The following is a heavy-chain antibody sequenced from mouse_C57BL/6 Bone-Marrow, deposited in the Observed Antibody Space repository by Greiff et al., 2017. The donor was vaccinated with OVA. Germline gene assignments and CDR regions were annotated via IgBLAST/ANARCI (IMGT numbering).Heavy chain of an antibody. D-gene: IGHD1-1*01. J-gene: IGHJ4*01. CDR1: GYTFTNYW. CDR3: AIGVSSSFYYAMDY. CDR2: IHPSDSDT. V-gene: IGHV1-74*01. Sequence: QVQLQQPGAELVKPGASVKVSCKASGYTFTNYWMHWVKQRPGQGLEWIGRIHPSDSDTNYNQKFKGKATLTVDKSSSTAYMQLSSLTSEYSAVYYCAIGVSSSFYYAMDYWGQGTSVTVSS.